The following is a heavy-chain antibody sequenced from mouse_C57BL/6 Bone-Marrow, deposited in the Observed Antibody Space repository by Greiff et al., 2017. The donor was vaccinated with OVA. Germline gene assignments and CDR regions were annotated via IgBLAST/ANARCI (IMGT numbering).Heavy chain of an antibody. Sequence: VKVVESGAELVRPGASVTLSCKASGYTFTDYEMHWVKQTPVHGLEWIGAIDPETGGTAYNQKFKGKAILTADKSSSTAYMELRSLTSEDSAVYYCTSSSAFDYWGQGTTLTVSS. D-gene: IGHD1-1*01. CDR2: IDPETGGT. CDR3: TSSSAFDY. CDR1: GYTFTDYE. J-gene: IGHJ2*01. V-gene: IGHV1-15*01.